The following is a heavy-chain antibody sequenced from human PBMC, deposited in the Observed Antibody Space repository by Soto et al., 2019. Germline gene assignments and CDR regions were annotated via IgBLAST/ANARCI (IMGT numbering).Heavy chain of an antibody. CDR2: INHSGST. J-gene: IGHJ6*02. CDR1: GGSFSGYY. CDR3: ARGGYCSSTSCYRIGYVYYYYYGMDV. Sequence: PSETLSLTCAVYGGSFSGYYWSWIRQPPGKGLEWIGEINHSGSTNYNPSLKSRVTISVDTSKNQFSLKLSSVTAAGTAVYYCARGGYCSSTSCYRIGYVYYYYYGMDVWGQGTTVTSP. D-gene: IGHD2-2*02. V-gene: IGHV4-34*01.